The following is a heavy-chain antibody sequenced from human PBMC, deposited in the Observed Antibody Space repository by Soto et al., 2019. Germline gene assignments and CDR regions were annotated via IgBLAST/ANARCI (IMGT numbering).Heavy chain of an antibody. CDR1: GGSISSYY. CDR3: ARVYSSSWYDERFHYYYYHYMDV. CDR2: IYYSGST. V-gene: IGHV4-59*01. J-gene: IGHJ6*03. Sequence: SETLSLTCTVSGGSISSYYWSWIRQPPGKGLEWIGYIYYSGSTNYNPSLKSRVTISVDTSKNQFSLKLSSVTAADTAVYYCARVYSSSWYDERFHYYYYHYMDVWGKGTTVTVSS. D-gene: IGHD6-13*01.